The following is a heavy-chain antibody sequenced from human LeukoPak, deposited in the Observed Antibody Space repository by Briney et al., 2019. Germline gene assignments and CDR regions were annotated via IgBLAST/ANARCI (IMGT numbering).Heavy chain of an antibody. J-gene: IGHJ4*02. Sequence: PSQTLSLTCTVSGGSISSGGYYWSWIRQHPGKGLEWIGYIYYSGSTYYNPSLKSRVTISVDTSKNQFSLKLSSVTAADTAVYYCVRANSSPYYDSSGYWDYWGQGTLVTVSS. D-gene: IGHD3-22*01. CDR2: IYYSGST. CDR1: GGSISSGGYY. CDR3: VRANSSPYYDSSGYWDY. V-gene: IGHV4-31*03.